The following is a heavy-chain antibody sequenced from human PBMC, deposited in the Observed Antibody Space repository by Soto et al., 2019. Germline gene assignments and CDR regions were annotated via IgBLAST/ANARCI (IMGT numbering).Heavy chain of an antibody. D-gene: IGHD2-21*01. CDR1: GESISSRSYY. CDR2: IYYSGST. Sequence: SATRSRTCTCTGESISSRSYYWDWIRQPPGKGLEWIGSIYYSGSTYNNPSLRSRVSMSIDTSKDQFSLKLKSVTAADTALYFCAIQRIAFVHDA. CDR3: AIQRIAFVHDA. J-gene: IGHJ3*01. V-gene: IGHV4-39*01.